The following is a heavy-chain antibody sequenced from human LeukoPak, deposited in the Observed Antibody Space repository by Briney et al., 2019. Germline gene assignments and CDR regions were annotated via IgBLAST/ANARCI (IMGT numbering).Heavy chain of an antibody. V-gene: IGHV4-4*07. J-gene: IGHJ4*02. CDR1: GDSISSFY. Sequence: SETLSLTCTVSGDSISSFYWSWIRQPAGKGLEWIGHIHTNERTNYNPSLKTRVTMSVDTSKNQFSLKLSSVTAADTAVYYCAREAGYPARFDYWGQGTLVTVSS. CDR2: IHTNERT. D-gene: IGHD2-2*01. CDR3: AREAGYPARFDY.